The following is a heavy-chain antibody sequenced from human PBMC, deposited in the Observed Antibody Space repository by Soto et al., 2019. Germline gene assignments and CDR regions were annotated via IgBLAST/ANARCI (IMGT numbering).Heavy chain of an antibody. CDR3: ARLWYGPHDAFDI. D-gene: IGHD2-15*01. V-gene: IGHV4-31*03. Sequence: QVQLPESGPGLVKPSQTLSLTCTVSGGSISRGGYYWSWIRQHPGKGLEWIGYIYYSGSTYYNPSLKSRVTISVDTSKNQFSLKLSSVTAADTAVYYCARLWYGPHDAFDIWGQGTMVTVSA. CDR1: GGSISRGGYY. CDR2: IYYSGST. J-gene: IGHJ3*02.